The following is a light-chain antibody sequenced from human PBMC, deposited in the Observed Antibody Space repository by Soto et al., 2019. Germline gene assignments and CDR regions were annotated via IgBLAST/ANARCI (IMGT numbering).Light chain of an antibody. V-gene: IGLV2-8*01. J-gene: IGLJ1*01. CDR2: EVS. CDR3: SSYAGSNNLV. Sequence: QSVLTQPPSASGSPGQSVTISCTGTSSDVGGYNYVSWYQQHPGKAPKLMIYEVSKRPSGVPDRFSGSKSSNTASLTVSGLQAEDEADYYCSSYAGSNNLVFGTGTKVT. CDR1: SSDVGGYNY.